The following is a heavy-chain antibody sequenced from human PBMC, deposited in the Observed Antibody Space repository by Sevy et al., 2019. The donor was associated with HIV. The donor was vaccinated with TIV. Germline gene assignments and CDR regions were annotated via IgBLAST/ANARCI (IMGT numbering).Heavy chain of an antibody. CDR2: IKSKTDGGTT. D-gene: IGHD3-10*01. J-gene: IGHJ4*02. CDR1: GFTFSNAW. V-gene: IGHV3-15*01. CDR3: TTDSKKRGLSALLDY. Sequence: GGSLRVCCAASGFTFSNAWMSWVRQAPGKGLEWVGRIKSKTDGGTTDYAAPVKGRFTISRNDSKNTVYLQMNSLKTKDTAIYYSTTDSKKRGLSALLDYWGQGTLLTVSS.